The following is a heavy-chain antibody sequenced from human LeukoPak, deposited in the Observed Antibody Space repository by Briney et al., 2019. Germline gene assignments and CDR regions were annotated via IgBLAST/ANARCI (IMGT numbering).Heavy chain of an antibody. Sequence: GGSLRLSCAASGFTFSGSAMHWVRQASGKGLEWVGRIRSKANSYATAYAASVKGRFTISRDDSKNTAYLRMNSLKTEDTAVYYCTSPNWDFDYWGQGTLVTVSS. V-gene: IGHV3-73*01. CDR3: TSPNWDFDY. J-gene: IGHJ4*02. CDR2: IRSKANSYAT. D-gene: IGHD7-27*01. CDR1: GFTFSGSA.